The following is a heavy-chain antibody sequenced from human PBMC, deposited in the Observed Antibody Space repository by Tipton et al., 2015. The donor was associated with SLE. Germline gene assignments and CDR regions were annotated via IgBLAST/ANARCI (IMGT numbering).Heavy chain of an antibody. V-gene: IGHV3-23*01. CDR1: GFTFSSYA. D-gene: IGHD3-22*01. CDR3: AKFYYYESSGYYWGAFDY. Sequence: SLRLSCAASGFTFSSYAMSWVRQAPGKGLEWVSAISGSGGSTYYADSVKGRSTISRDNSKNTLYLQMNSLRAEDTAVYYCAKFYYYESSGYYWGAFDYWGQGTLVTVSS. CDR2: ISGSGGST. J-gene: IGHJ4*02.